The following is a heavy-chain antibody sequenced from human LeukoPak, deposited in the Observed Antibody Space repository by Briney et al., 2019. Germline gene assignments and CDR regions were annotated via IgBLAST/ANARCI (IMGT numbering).Heavy chain of an antibody. CDR3: ARDLGVGFCSSTGCNNLNMDV. CDR2: IYSGENT. Sequence: GGSLRLSCAASGFLVSTNYMSWVRQAPGKGLEWVSVIYSGENTYYADSVKGRFTISRDNSKNTLCLQMNSLRVEDTAVYYCARDLGVGFCSSTGCNNLNMDVWGKGTTVTVSS. J-gene: IGHJ6*03. V-gene: IGHV3-53*01. CDR1: GFLVSTNY. D-gene: IGHD2-2*01.